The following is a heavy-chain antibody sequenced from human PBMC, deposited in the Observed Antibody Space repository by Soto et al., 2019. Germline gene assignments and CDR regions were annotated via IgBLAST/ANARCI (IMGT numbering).Heavy chain of an antibody. CDR1: GGSISSGDYY. CDR2: IYYSGST. Sequence: PSETLSLTCTVSGGSISSGDYYWSWIRQPPGKGLEWIGYIYYSGSTYYNPSLKSRVTISVDTSKNQFSLKLSSVTAADTAVYYCARGRVGSSWYFGKLLGLFVFDIWGQGTMVIVSS. V-gene: IGHV4-30-4*01. D-gene: IGHD6-13*01. J-gene: IGHJ3*02. CDR3: ARGRVGSSWYFGKLLGLFVFDI.